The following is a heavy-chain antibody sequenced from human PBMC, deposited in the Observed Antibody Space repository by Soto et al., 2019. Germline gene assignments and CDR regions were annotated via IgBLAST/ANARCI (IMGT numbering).Heavy chain of an antibody. CDR2: ISGSGGST. V-gene: IGHV3-23*01. D-gene: IGHD2-2*01. Sequence: GGSLRLSCAASGFTFSSYAMSWVRQAPGKGLEWVSAISGSGGSTYYADSVKGRFTISRDNSKNTLYLQMNSLRAEDTAVYYCAKLGYCSSTNCRKGGAFDIWGQGTMVTVSS. CDR1: GFTFSSYA. J-gene: IGHJ3*02. CDR3: AKLGYCSSTNCRKGGAFDI.